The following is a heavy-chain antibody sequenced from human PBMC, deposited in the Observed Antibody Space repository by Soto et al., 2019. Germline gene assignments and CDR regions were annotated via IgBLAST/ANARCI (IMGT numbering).Heavy chain of an antibody. D-gene: IGHD6-19*01. J-gene: IGHJ4*02. Sequence: GGSLRLSCAASGFTFSSYAMSWVRQAPGKGLEWVSAISGSGGSTYYADSVKGRFTISRDNSKNTLYLQMNSLGAEDTAVYYCAKDHERFGSGWSNFDYWGQGTLVTVSS. CDR2: ISGSGGST. CDR3: AKDHERFGSGWSNFDY. CDR1: GFTFSSYA. V-gene: IGHV3-23*01.